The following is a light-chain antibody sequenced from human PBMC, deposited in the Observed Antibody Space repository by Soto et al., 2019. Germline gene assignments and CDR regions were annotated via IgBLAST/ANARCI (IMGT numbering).Light chain of an antibody. CDR2: SNN. Sequence: QLVLTQPPSVSGAPGQRVTISCTGTSSNIGAGYDVHWYQQLPGKAPTLLIYSNNDRPSGVPDRFSGSKSGTSASLAITGLQADDEADYYCHSYDSSLSAVVFGGGIKVTVL. J-gene: IGLJ3*02. V-gene: IGLV1-40*01. CDR1: SSNIGAGYD. CDR3: HSYDSSLSAVV.